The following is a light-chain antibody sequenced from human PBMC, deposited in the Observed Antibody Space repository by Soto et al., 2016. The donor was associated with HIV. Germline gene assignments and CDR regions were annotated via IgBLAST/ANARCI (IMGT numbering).Light chain of an antibody. Sequence: SYELTQSPSVSVAPGKTATITCGGNNIGSKSVHWYQQKPGQAPVLVVYDDSDRRSGIPERFSGSNSGNTATLTISRVEAGDEADYFCQVWDRSRDHPNWVFGGGTKLTIL. CDR1: NIGSKS. J-gene: IGLJ3*02. CDR3: QVWDRSRDHPNWV. V-gene: IGLV3-21*03. CDR2: DDS.